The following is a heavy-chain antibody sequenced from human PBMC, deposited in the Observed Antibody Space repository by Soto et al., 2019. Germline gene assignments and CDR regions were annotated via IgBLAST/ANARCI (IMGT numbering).Heavy chain of an antibody. J-gene: IGHJ4*01. D-gene: IGHD2-15*01. CDR1: GFTFSSYS. CDR3: ARGAVGGRGLDD. V-gene: IGHV3-21*01. CDR2: ISSSSSDI. Sequence: EVQLVESGGGLVKPGGSLRLSCAASGFTFSSYSMNWVRQAPGKGLEWVSVISSSSSDIYYADSVKGRFTISRDNAKNPLYLQMNSPRAEDTAVYYCARGAVGGRGLDDWGHGRLVTVSS.